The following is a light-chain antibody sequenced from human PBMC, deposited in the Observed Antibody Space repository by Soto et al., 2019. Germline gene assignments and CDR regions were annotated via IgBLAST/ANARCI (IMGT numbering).Light chain of an antibody. CDR2: EVS. J-gene: IGLJ1*01. V-gene: IGLV2-14*01. CDR3: DSFTSGSTYV. Sequence: QSALTQPASVSGSPGQSITISCTGTSSDIGAYKYVSWYQQHPGKAPKLMIYEVSNRPSGVSNRFSGSKSGHTASLTISGLQAEDEADYYRDSFTSGSTYVFGTGTKLTVL. CDR1: SSDIGAYKY.